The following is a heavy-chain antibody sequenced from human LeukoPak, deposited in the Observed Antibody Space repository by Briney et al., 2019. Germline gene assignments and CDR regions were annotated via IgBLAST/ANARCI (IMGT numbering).Heavy chain of an antibody. CDR1: GFTFSSYS. Sequence: TGGSLRLSCAASGFTFSSYSMNWVRQAPGKGLEWVSSISSSSSYIYYADSVKGRFTISRDNAKNSLYLQMNSLRAEDTAVYYCARELSAYGYNWFDPWGQGTLVTVSS. J-gene: IGHJ5*02. CDR3: ARELSAYGYNWFDP. D-gene: IGHD3-16*02. CDR2: ISSSSSYI. V-gene: IGHV3-21*01.